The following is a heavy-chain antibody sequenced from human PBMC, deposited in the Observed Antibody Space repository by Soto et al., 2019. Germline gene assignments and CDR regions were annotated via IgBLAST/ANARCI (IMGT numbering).Heavy chain of an antibody. CDR3: ARVLNTVTTAYFHH. V-gene: IGHV3-21*01. J-gene: IGHJ1*01. D-gene: IGHD4-17*01. Sequence: EVQVVESGGGLVKPGGSLRLSCTASGFTFNTYSMNWVRQAPGKGLEWVSYISSSSSYIYYADSVNGRFTISRDNAKHSLYLQMNSLRAEDTAVYYCARVLNTVTTAYFHHWGQGTLVTVSS. CDR2: ISSSSSYI. CDR1: GFTFNTYS.